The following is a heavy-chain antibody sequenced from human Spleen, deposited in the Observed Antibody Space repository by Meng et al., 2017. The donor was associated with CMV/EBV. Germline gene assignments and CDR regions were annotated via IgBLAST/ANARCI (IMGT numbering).Heavy chain of an antibody. CDR2: INWNGGSA. CDR1: GFTFDDYG. D-gene: IGHD3-9*01. Sequence: GESLKISCAASGFTFDDYGMSWVRQAPGKGLEWVSGINWNGGSAGYAVSVKGRFTISRDNSKNTLYLQMNSLGAEDTAVYYCARDYRKLRYLDYWGQGALVTVSS. V-gene: IGHV3-20*04. J-gene: IGHJ4*02. CDR3: ARDYRKLRYLDY.